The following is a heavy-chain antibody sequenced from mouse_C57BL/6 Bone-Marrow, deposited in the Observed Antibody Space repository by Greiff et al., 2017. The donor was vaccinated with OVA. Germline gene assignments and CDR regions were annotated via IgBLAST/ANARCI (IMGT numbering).Heavy chain of an antibody. CDR3: ARNGDYFDY. V-gene: IGHV1-7*01. CDR2: INPSTGYT. J-gene: IGHJ2*01. Sequence: VQLQQSGAELVKPGASVKMSCKASGYTFTSYWMHWVKQRPGQGLEWIGYINPSTGYTEYNQKFKDKATLTADKSSSTAYMQLSSLTSEDSAVYYCARNGDYFDYWGQGTTLTVSS. CDR1: GYTFTSYW.